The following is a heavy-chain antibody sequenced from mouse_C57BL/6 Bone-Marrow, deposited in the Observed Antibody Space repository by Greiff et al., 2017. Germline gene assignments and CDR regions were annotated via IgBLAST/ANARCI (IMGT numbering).Heavy chain of an antibody. V-gene: IGHV1-80*01. CDR1: GYAFSSYW. CDR3: ARPDSSGYYYAMDY. Sequence: VQLQQSGAELVKPGASVKISCKASGYAFSSYWMNWVKQRPGKGLEWIGQIYPGDGDTNYNGKFKGKATLTADKSSSTAYMQLSSLTSEDSAVYFCARPDSSGYYYAMDYWGQGTSVTVSS. CDR2: IYPGDGDT. D-gene: IGHD3-2*02. J-gene: IGHJ4*01.